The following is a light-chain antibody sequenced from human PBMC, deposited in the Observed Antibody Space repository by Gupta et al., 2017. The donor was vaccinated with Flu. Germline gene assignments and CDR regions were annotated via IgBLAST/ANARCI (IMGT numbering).Light chain of an antibody. J-gene: IGKJ3*01. Sequence: GERATPSCRASQSVSSNFLAWYQQKPGQAPRLLMSGASYRATGIPDRFSGSGSGTDFTLTISRLETGDFAVYYFHQFGTIHLTFGPGTKV. CDR2: GAS. CDR3: HQFGTIHLT. V-gene: IGKV3-20*01. CDR1: QSVSSNF.